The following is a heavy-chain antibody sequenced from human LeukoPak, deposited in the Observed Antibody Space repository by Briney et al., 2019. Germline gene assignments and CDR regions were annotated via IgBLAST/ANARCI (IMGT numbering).Heavy chain of an antibody. J-gene: IGHJ4*02. D-gene: IGHD2-8*01. CDR2: IKSKTDGGTT. CDR1: GFTFSNAW. CDR3: TTANAGGFSDY. V-gene: IGHV3-15*01. Sequence: GRSLRLSCAASGFTFSNAWMSWVRQAPGKGLEWVGRIKSKTDGGTTDYAAPVKGRFTISRDDSKNTLYLQMNSLKTEDTAVYYCTTANAGGFSDYWGQGTLVTVSS.